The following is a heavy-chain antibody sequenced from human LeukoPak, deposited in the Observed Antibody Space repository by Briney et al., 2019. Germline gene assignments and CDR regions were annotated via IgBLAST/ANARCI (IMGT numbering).Heavy chain of an antibody. V-gene: IGHV4-59*02. CDR3: AKRINYFDY. CDR2: IYYSGST. Sequence: SETLSLTCTVSGGSVSDYYWSWIRQAPGKGLEWVGYIYYSGSTNYNPSLKSRVTMSVDTSKNQFSLKLRSVTTTDTAVYYCAKRINYFDYWGLGTLVTVSS. D-gene: IGHD1-1*01. CDR1: GGSVSDYY. J-gene: IGHJ4*02.